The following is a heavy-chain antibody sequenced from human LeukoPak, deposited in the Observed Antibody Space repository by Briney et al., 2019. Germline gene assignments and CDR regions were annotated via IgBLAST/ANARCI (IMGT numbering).Heavy chain of an antibody. Sequence: GGSLRLSCAASGFTFSSYAMSWVRQAPGKGLERVSAIGGTNGRTYYADSVKGRFTISRDNSKNTLFLQMNSLRDEDTAVYYCAKHYYDSSGTPRYFDYWGQGTLVTVSS. J-gene: IGHJ4*02. CDR2: IGGTNGRT. V-gene: IGHV3-23*01. CDR1: GFTFSSYA. CDR3: AKHYYDSSGTPRYFDY. D-gene: IGHD3-22*01.